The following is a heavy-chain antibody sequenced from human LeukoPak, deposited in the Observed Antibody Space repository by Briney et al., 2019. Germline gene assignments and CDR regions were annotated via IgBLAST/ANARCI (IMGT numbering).Heavy chain of an antibody. V-gene: IGHV3-7*05. CDR2: IKEDGSEK. D-gene: IGHD6-13*01. Sequence: PGRSLRLSCATSGFTFSNYWMSWVRQAPGKGLEWEAHIKEDGSEKNYVDSVKGRFTISRDNAKNSLYLQMNSLRAEDTAIYYCARDWGAAGLWDYWGQGTLVTVSS. J-gene: IGHJ4*02. CDR1: GFTFSNYW. CDR3: ARDWGAAGLWDY.